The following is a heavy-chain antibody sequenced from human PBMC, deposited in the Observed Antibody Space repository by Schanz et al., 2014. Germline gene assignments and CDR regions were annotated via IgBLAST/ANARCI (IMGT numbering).Heavy chain of an antibody. V-gene: IGHV3-66*01. CDR2: IDYAGST. J-gene: IGHJ6*02. D-gene: IGHD6-6*01. Sequence: EVQLLESGGGLVQPGGSLRLSCVASGVTFNEYGMLWVRQAPGKGLEWVSLIDYAGSTNYADSVKGRMTVSRDTSKNALFLQMNNLRAEDTAVYYCATEGPRGTRHPINYYYAMDNWGQGTKVTV. CDR1: GVTFNEYG. CDR3: ATEGPRGTRHPINYYYAMDN.